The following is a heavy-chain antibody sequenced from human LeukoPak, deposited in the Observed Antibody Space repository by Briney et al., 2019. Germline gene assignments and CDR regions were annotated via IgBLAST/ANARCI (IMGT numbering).Heavy chain of an antibody. Sequence: ASVKVSCKASVYTFTGYYMHWVRQAPGLGLEWMGWINPNSGGTNYAQRFQGRVTMTRDTSISTAYMELSRLRSDDTAVYYCATPTVGTSRFDGFDIWGQGTMVTVSP. J-gene: IGHJ3*02. CDR1: VYTFTGYY. V-gene: IGHV1-2*02. CDR2: INPNSGGT. D-gene: IGHD4-23*01. CDR3: ATPTVGTSRFDGFDI.